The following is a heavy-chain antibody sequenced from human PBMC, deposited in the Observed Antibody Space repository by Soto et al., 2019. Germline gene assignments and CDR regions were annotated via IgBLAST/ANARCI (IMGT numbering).Heavy chain of an antibody. D-gene: IGHD3-10*01. Sequence: ASVKVSCKASGYTFTSYGISWVRQAPGQGLEWMGWISAYNGNTNYAQKLQGRVTMATDTSTSTACMELRSLRSDDTAVYYCARDSYYFRSPNYFDYWGQGTLVTVS. V-gene: IGHV1-18*01. J-gene: IGHJ4*02. CDR2: ISAYNGNT. CDR1: GYTFTSYG. CDR3: ARDSYYFRSPNYFDY.